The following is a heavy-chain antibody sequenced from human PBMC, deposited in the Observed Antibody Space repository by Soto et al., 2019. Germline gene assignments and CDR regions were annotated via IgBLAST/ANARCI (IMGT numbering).Heavy chain of an antibody. CDR3: AKDRSAAIFHYYYGMDV. Sequence: QVQLVESGGGVVQPGRSLRLSCAASGFTFSSYGMHWVRQAPGKGLEWVAVISYDGSNKYYADSVKGRFTISRDNSKNTLYLQMNSLRAEDTAVYYCAKDRSAAIFHYYYGMDVWGQGTTVTVSS. CDR2: ISYDGSNK. CDR1: GFTFSSYG. D-gene: IGHD2-2*01. V-gene: IGHV3-30*18. J-gene: IGHJ6*02.